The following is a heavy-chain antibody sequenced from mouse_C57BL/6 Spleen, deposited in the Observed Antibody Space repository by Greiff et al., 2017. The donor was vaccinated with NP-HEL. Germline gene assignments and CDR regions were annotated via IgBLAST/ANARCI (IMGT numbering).Heavy chain of an antibody. D-gene: IGHD1-1*01. CDR1: GFTFSDYG. Sequence: EVKLMESGGGLVKPGGSLKLSCAASGFTFSDYGMHWVRQAPEKGLEWVAYISSGSSTNYYADTVKGRFTISRDNAKNTLFLQMTRLRSEDTAMYYCARDYYGSRSMDYWGQGTSVTVSS. J-gene: IGHJ4*01. CDR3: ARDYYGSRSMDY. CDR2: ISSGSSTN. V-gene: IGHV5-17*01.